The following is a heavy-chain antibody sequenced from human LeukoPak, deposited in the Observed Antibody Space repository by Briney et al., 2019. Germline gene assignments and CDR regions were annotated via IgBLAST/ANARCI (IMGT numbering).Heavy chain of an antibody. CDR2: ISAYNGNT. D-gene: IGHD3-22*01. Sequence: ASVKVSCKASSYTFTSYGISWVRQAPGQGLEWMGWISAYNGNTNYAQKFQGRVTMTTDTSTKTSHMELRNLGSDDTAVYYCARALYSDSSGYYPGLDHWGQGTLVTVSS. J-gene: IGHJ4*02. CDR1: SYTFTSYG. CDR3: ARALYSDSSGYYPGLDH. V-gene: IGHV1-18*01.